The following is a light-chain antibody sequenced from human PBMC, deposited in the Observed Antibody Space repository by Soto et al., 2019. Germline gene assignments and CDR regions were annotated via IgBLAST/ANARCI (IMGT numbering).Light chain of an antibody. CDR3: QQRRNWQVT. Sequence: EIVITQSPANVSLSSPDRSTLSCRASQTIYNNVAWYQQRPGQAPRLLIYDASIRATGIPARFSGSGSGTDFTLTISSLEPEDFAVYYCQQRRNWQVTFGQGTRLEIK. CDR2: DAS. CDR1: QTIYNN. V-gene: IGKV3D-11*02. J-gene: IGKJ5*01.